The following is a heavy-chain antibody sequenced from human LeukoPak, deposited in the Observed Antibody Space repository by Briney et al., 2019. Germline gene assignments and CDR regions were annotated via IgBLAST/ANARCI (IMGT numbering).Heavy chain of an antibody. CDR3: ARGLLGYSGYDFYFDY. Sequence: GGSLRLSCEASGFTFSSYSMNWVRQAPGKGLQWLSYISSSGSTRYYADSVKGRFTISRDNAKNSLYLEMHSLRAEGTAIYYCARGLLGYSGYDFYFDYWGPGTLVTVSS. J-gene: IGHJ4*02. V-gene: IGHV3-48*01. CDR2: ISSSGSTR. CDR1: GFTFSSYS. D-gene: IGHD5-12*01.